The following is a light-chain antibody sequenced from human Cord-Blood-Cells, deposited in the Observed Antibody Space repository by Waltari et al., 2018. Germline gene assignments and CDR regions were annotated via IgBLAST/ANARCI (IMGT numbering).Light chain of an antibody. CDR3: QVWDSSSDHVV. Sequence: SSVLTQPPSVSVAPGQTARITCGGNNIGSKSVHWYQQKPGQAPVLVIYYDSDRPSGIPERFSGSNSGNTATLTISRVEAGDEADYYCQVWDSSSDHVVFGGGTKLTVL. CDR2: YDS. J-gene: IGLJ2*01. V-gene: IGLV3-21*04. CDR1: NIGSKS.